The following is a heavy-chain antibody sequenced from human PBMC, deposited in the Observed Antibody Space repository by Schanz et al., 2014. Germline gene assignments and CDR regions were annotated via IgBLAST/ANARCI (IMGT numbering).Heavy chain of an antibody. Sequence: QVQLVESGGGVVQPGRSLRLSCAASGFTFSGYGMHWVRQAPGKGLEWVAIISYDGRHKNYADSVKGRFTISRDNSKTTLTLQMNSLRVADTALYYCARASGDYVFAFDIWGQGTMVTVSS. CDR2: ISYDGRHK. V-gene: IGHV3-30*03. J-gene: IGHJ3*02. D-gene: IGHD4-17*01. CDR3: ARASGDYVFAFDI. CDR1: GFTFSGYG.